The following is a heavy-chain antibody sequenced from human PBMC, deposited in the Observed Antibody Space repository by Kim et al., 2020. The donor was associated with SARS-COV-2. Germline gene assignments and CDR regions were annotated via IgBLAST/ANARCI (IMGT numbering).Heavy chain of an antibody. CDR3: ARDPGGSIAAASISVANYYYGMDV. Sequence: ASVKVSCKASGYTFTSYAMHWVRQAPGQRLEWMGWINAGNGNTKYSQKFQGRVTITRDTSASTAYMELSSLRSEDTAVYYCARDPGGSIAAASISVANYYYGMDVWGQGTTVTVSS. CDR1: GYTFTSYA. V-gene: IGHV1-3*01. CDR2: INAGNGNT. D-gene: IGHD6-13*01. J-gene: IGHJ6*02.